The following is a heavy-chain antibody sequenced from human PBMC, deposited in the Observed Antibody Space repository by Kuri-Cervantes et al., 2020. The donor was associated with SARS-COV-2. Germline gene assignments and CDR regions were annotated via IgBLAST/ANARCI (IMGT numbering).Heavy chain of an antibody. CDR1: GFTFSSYD. Sequence: GGSLRLSCAACGFTFSSYDMHWVRQATGKGLEWVSAIGTAGDTYYPGSVKGQFTISRENAKNSLYLQMNSLRAGDTAVYYCARDYPLRWPFWNYYYYMDVWGKGTTVTVSS. J-gene: IGHJ6*03. D-gene: IGHD4-23*01. CDR2: IGTAGDT. CDR3: ARDYPLRWPFWNYYYYMDV. V-gene: IGHV3-13*03.